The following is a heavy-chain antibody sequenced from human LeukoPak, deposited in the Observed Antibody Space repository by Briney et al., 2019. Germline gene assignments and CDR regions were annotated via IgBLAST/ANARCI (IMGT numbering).Heavy chain of an antibody. CDR3: ARLVDSSGYF. D-gene: IGHD3-22*01. J-gene: IGHJ4*02. CDR1: GGAISSYY. V-gene: IGHV4-59*08. CDR2: IYYSVST. Sequence: SETLSLTCTVSGGAISSYYWSWIRQPPGKGLEWIGYIYYSVSTNNNPSLKSRVTISVDTSKNQLSLRLSSVTAADTAVYYCARLVDSSGYFWGQGTLVTVSS.